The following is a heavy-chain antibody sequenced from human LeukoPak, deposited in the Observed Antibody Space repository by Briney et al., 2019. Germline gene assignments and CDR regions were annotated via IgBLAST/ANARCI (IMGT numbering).Heavy chain of an antibody. J-gene: IGHJ4*02. CDR2: IKSKGGGETT. CDR1: GFTFTNAW. V-gene: IGHV3-15*01. D-gene: IGHD3-10*01. Sequence: GGSLRLSCAASGFTFTNAWMTWVRQAPGKGLEWVGRIKSKGGGETTDYAEPVKGRFSMSRDDSEATMYLQMYGLEAEDTAVYYCATDRGLTMIRGVIVDWGQGALVTVSS. CDR3: ATDRGLTMIRGVIVD.